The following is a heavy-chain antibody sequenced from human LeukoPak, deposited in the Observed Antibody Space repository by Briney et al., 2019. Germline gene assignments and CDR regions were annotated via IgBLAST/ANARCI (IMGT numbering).Heavy chain of an antibody. CDR1: GFTFDDYG. Sequence: PGGSLRLSCAASGFTFDDYGMSWVRQAPGKGLEWVSGINWNGGSTGYADSVKGRFTISRDNAKNSMYPQMNSLRAEDTALYYCARERSPRYYYYYYMDVWGKGTTVTVSS. CDR3: ARERSPRYYYYYYMDV. V-gene: IGHV3-20*04. J-gene: IGHJ6*03. CDR2: INWNGGST.